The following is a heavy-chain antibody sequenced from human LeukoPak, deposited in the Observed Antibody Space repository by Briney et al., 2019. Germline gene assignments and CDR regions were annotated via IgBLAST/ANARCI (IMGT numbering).Heavy chain of an antibody. J-gene: IGHJ3*02. CDR1: GFTFSSYA. CDR3: VKTEADYYYDSRGLGAFDI. V-gene: IGHV3-23*01. CDR2: ISGSGGST. D-gene: IGHD3-22*01. Sequence: GGSLRLSCAASGFTFSSYAMSWVRQAPGKGLEWVSAISGSGGSTYYADSVKGRFTISRDNSKNTLYLQMNSLRAEDTAVYYCVKTEADYYYDSRGLGAFDIWGQGTMVTVSS.